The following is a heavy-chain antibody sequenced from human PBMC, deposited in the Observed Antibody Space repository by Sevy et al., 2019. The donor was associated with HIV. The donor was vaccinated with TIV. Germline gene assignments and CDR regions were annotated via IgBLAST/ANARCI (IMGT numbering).Heavy chain of an antibody. CDR2: ISSSSSYI. CDR3: ARVGEGCSSTSCYARYYYYYYYMDV. J-gene: IGHJ6*03. V-gene: IGHV3-21*01. Sequence: GGSLRLSCAASGFTFSSYSMNWVRQAPGKGLEWVSSISSSSSYIYYADSVKGRFTISRDNAKNSLYLQINSLRAEDTAVYYCARVGEGCSSTSCYARYYYYYYYMDVWGKGTTVTVSS. D-gene: IGHD2-2*01. CDR1: GFTFSSYS.